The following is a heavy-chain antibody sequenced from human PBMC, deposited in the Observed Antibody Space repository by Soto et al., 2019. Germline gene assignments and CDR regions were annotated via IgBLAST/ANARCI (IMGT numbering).Heavy chain of an antibody. CDR1: GYTFTSYD. D-gene: IGHD3-3*01. CDR2: MNPNSGNT. Sequence: GASVKVSCKASGYTFTSYDINWVRQATGQGLEWMGWMNPNSGNTGYAQKFQGRVTMTRNTSISTAYMELSSLRSEDTAVYYCARGNGRYYDFWSGYLPYGMDVWGQGTTVTVSS. V-gene: IGHV1-8*01. J-gene: IGHJ6*02. CDR3: ARGNGRYYDFWSGYLPYGMDV.